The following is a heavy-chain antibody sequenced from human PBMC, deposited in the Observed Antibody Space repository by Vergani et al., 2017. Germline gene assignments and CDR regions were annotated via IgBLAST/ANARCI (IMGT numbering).Heavy chain of an antibody. CDR2: NYYSGTT. Sequence: QVQLQESGPGLVKASQTLSLICSVAGAYVGSGGYYWGWVRQRPGVGLDWMGYNYYSGTTYYNPSLESRLTISLDTSENHLSLKLTSVTAADTAVYYCARQKDDYMDVWGKGATVTVS. J-gene: IGHJ6*03. V-gene: IGHV4-31*03. CDR1: GAYVGSGGYY. CDR3: ARQKDDYMDV.